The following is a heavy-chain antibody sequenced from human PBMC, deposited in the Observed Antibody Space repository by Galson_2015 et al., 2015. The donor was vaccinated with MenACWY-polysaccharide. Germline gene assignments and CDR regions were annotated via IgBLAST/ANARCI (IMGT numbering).Heavy chain of an antibody. CDR3: ARDAQRGYSGYDYFFDY. D-gene: IGHD5-12*01. Sequence: SLRLSCAASGLTFSSYAMNWVRQAPGKGLEWISHINSGSSIVYGDSVKGRFTISRDNAKNSLYLQMDSLRAEDTAVYYCARDAQRGYSGYDYFFDYWGQGTLVTVSS. CDR1: GLTFSSYA. CDR2: INSGSSIV. V-gene: IGHV3-48*01. J-gene: IGHJ4*02.